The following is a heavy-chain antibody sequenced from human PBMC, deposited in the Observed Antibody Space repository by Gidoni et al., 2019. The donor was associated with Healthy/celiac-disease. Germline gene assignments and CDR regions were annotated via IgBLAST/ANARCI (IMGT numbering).Heavy chain of an antibody. CDR1: GMTFSSYA. CDR3: AREGWFDP. J-gene: IGHJ5*02. V-gene: IGHV3-30-3*01. CDR2: ISYDGSNK. Sequence: VQLVESGGGVVQPGRSLRLSRAASGMTFSSYAMSWVRQAPGNVLEWVAVISYDGSNKYYADSVKGRFTISRDNSKNTLYLQMNGLRDEDTAVYYCAREGWFDPWGQGTLVTVSS.